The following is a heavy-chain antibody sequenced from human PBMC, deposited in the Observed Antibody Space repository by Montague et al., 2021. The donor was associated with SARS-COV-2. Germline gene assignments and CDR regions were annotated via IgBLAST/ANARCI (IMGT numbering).Heavy chain of an antibody. Sequence: SETLSLTCTVSGGSIITSNYYWGWLRQPPGKGLEWIGGGVYSGSTSYNPSLTSRVTISVDTSKNQFSLKLTSVTAADTAVYYCARHVGRGPGAKGWCDPWGRGTRVTVSS. CDR3: ARHVGRGPGAKGWCDP. J-gene: IGHJ5*02. D-gene: IGHD4/OR15-4a*01. CDR2: GVYSGST. V-gene: IGHV4-39*01. CDR1: GGSIITSNYY.